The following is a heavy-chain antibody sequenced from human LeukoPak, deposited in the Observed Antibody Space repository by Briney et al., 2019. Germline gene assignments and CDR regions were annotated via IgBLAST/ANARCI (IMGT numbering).Heavy chain of an antibody. CDR2: IIPILGIA. Sequence: SVKVSCNASGGTFSSYAISWVRQAPGQGLEWMGRIIPILGIANYAQKFQGRVTITADKSTSTAYMELSSLRSEDTAVYYCARGIAAAGTGDGVDYWGQGTLVTVSS. D-gene: IGHD6-13*01. J-gene: IGHJ4*02. CDR3: ARGIAAAGTGDGVDY. CDR1: GGTFSSYA. V-gene: IGHV1-69*04.